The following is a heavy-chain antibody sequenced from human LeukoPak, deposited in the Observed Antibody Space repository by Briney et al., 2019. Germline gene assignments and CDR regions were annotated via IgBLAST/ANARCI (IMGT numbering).Heavy chain of an antibody. J-gene: IGHJ6*03. CDR1: GGSISSGSYY. CDR2: IYTSGST. CDR3: ARDRSIAVAGNYYYYMDV. D-gene: IGHD6-19*01. V-gene: IGHV4-61*02. Sequence: SETLSLTCTVSGGSISSGSYYWSWIRQPAGKGLEWIGRIYTSGSTNYNPSLRSRVTISVDTSKNQFSLKLSSVTAADTAVYHCARDRSIAVAGNYYYYMDVWGKGTTVTVSS.